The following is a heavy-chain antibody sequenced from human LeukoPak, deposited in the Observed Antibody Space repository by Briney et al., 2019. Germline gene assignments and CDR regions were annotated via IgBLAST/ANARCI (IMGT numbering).Heavy chain of an antibody. CDR2: ISGSASST. J-gene: IGHJ4*02. Sequence: GGSLRLSCAASGFTFSNYAMSWVRQAPGKGLEWVSAISGSASSTYHADSVKGRFTISRDNSKNTLYLQMNSLRAEDTAVYYCAKAYPMITFGGVILYFDYWGQGTLVTVSS. CDR1: GFTFSNYA. CDR3: AKAYPMITFGGVILYFDY. V-gene: IGHV3-23*01. D-gene: IGHD3-16*02.